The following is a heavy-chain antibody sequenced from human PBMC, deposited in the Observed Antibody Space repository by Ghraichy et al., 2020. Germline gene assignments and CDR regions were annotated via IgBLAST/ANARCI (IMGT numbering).Heavy chain of an antibody. J-gene: IGHJ1*01. CDR3: AKAEYSSSSEYFQH. CDR2: ISGSGGRT. CDR1: GFTFSSYA. Sequence: GGSLRLSCAASGFTFSSYAMSWVRQAPGKGLEWVSAISGSGGRTYYADSVKGRFTISRDNSKNTLYLQMNSLRAEDTAVYYCAKAEYSSSSEYFQHWGQGTLVTVSS. D-gene: IGHD6-6*01. V-gene: IGHV3-23*01.